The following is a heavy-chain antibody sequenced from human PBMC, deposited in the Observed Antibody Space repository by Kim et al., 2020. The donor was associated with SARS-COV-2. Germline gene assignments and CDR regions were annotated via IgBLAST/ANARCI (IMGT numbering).Heavy chain of an antibody. CDR2: ISGYGGNT. J-gene: IGHJ4*02. D-gene: IGHD3-10*01. Sequence: GGSLRLSCAASGFTFSTYTMSWVRQAPGKGLEWVSSISGYGGNTYYADSVKGRFTISRDDSKNTLYLQMNSLRAEDTAVYYCAKGGGRYYYASGTYWGQGTLVTVSS. V-gene: IGHV3-23*01. CDR3: AKGGGRYYYASGTY. CDR1: GFTFSTYT.